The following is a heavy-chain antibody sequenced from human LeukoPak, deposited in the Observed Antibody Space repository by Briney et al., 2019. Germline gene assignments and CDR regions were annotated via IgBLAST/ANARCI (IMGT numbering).Heavy chain of an antibody. CDR1: GGSFSGYY. CDR3: ARSLMGYDSSGYYYEFDY. D-gene: IGHD3-22*01. V-gene: IGHV4-39*01. Sequence: SETLSLTCAVYGGSFSGYYWGWIRQPPGKGLEWIGSIYYSGSTYYSPSLKSRVTISVDTSKNQFSLKLSSVTAADTAVYYCARSLMGYDSSGYYYEFDYWGQGTLVAVSS. J-gene: IGHJ4*02. CDR2: IYYSGST.